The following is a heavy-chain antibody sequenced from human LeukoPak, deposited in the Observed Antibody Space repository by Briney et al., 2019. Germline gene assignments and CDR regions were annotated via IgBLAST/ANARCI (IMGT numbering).Heavy chain of an antibody. V-gene: IGHV1-69*04. CDR2: IIPILGIA. CDR3: ARHLTVYFDY. Sequence: SVKVSCKASGGTFSSYAISWVRQAPGQGLEWMGRIIPILGIANYAQKFQGRVTITADKSTSTAYVELSSLRSEDTAVYYCARHLTVYFDYWGQGTLVTVSS. CDR1: GGTFSSYA. J-gene: IGHJ4*02. D-gene: IGHD4-17*01.